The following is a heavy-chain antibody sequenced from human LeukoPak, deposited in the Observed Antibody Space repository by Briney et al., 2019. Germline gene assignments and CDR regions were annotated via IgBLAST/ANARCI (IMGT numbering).Heavy chain of an antibody. V-gene: IGHV3-21*01. CDR2: ISSSSSYI. Sequence: GGSLRLSCAASGFTFSSYSMNWVRQAPGKGLELVSSISSSSSYIYYADSVKGRFTISRDNAKNSLYLQMNSLRAEDTAVYYCARDGHTAMVRGWFDPWGQGTLVTVPS. CDR1: GFTFSSYS. CDR3: ARDGHTAMVRGWFDP. J-gene: IGHJ5*02. D-gene: IGHD5-18*01.